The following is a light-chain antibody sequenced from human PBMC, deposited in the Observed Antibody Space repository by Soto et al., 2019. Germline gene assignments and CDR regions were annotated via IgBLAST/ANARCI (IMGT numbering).Light chain of an antibody. V-gene: IGLV2-8*01. Sequence: QSALTHPPSASWSPGQSVTISCTGTSSDVGAYNYVSWYQHHPGKAPKLMVYEVNKRPSGVPDRFSGSKSGNTASLTVSGLQAEDEADYYCTSHAGTINFHYIFGTGTKVTVL. J-gene: IGLJ1*01. CDR1: SSDVGAYNY. CDR2: EVN. CDR3: TSHAGTINFHYI.